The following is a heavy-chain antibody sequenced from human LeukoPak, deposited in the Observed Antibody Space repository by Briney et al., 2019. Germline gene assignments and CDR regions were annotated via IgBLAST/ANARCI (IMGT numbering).Heavy chain of an antibody. V-gene: IGHV3-53*01. Sequence: GGSLRLSCAASESSVGSNYMTWVRQAPGKGLEWVSLIYSGGSTYYADSVKGRFTISRDNSKNTLYLQMNSLRAEDTAVYYCAKAPVTNYYDFSYWGQGTLVTVSS. CDR3: AKAPVTNYYDFSY. J-gene: IGHJ4*02. CDR1: ESSVGSNY. D-gene: IGHD3-22*01. CDR2: IYSGGST.